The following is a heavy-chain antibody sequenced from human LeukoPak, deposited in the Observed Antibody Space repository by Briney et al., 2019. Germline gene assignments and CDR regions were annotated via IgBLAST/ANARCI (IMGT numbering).Heavy chain of an antibody. D-gene: IGHD3-22*01. V-gene: IGHV1-2*04. CDR2: INPNSGGT. Sequence: ASVKVSCKASGYTFTGYYMHWVRQAPGQGLEWMGWINPNSGGTNYAQKFQGWVTMTRDTSISTAYMELSRLRSDDTAVYYCARGENSSGYWLDAFDIWGQGTMVTVSS. CDR3: ARGENSSGYWLDAFDI. CDR1: GYTFTGYY. J-gene: IGHJ3*02.